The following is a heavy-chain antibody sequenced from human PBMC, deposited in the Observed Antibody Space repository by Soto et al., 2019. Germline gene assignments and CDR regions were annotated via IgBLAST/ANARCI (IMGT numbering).Heavy chain of an antibody. CDR2: ISAYNGNT. CDR1: GYTFTSYG. V-gene: IGHV1-18*01. J-gene: IGHJ6*02. CDR3: ARDYGIQLWPYYYYYGMDV. Sequence: QVQLVQSGAEVKKPGASVKVSCKASGYTFTSYGISWVRQAPGQGLEWMGWISAYNGNTNYAQKLQGRVTMTTDTSTSTAYMELRSLRSDDTAVYYCARDYGIQLWPYYYYYGMDVWGQGTTVTVSS. D-gene: IGHD5-18*01.